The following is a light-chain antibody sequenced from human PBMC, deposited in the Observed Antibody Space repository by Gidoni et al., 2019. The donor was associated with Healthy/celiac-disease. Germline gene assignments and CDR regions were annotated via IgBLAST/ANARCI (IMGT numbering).Light chain of an antibody. J-gene: IGLJ2*01. Sequence: SSELTQDPAVSVALGQTVRITCQGDSLRSYYASWYQQKPGQAPVLVIYGKNNRPSGLPDRFSGSSSGNTASLTITGAQAEDEADYYCNSRDSSGNQRVFGGGTKLTVL. V-gene: IGLV3-19*01. CDR1: SLRSYY. CDR2: GKN. CDR3: NSRDSSGNQRV.